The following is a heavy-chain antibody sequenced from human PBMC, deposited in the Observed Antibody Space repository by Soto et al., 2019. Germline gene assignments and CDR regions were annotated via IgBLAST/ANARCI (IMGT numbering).Heavy chain of an antibody. D-gene: IGHD6-13*01. V-gene: IGHV3-23*01. CDR2: ISGSGGST. CDR3: AKAPYYSSSSFDP. Sequence: PGGSLSLSCAASGFTFRSYAMSWVRQAPGKGLEWVSAISGSGGSTYYADSVKGRFTISRDNSKNTLYLQMNSLRAEDTAVYYCAKAPYYSSSSFDPWGQGTLVTVSS. CDR1: GFTFRSYA. J-gene: IGHJ5*02.